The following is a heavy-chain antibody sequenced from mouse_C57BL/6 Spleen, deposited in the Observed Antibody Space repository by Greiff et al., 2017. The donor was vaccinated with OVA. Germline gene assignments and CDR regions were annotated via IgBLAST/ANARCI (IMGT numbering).Heavy chain of an antibody. CDR1: GYTFTGYW. CDR3: ARPPHYYGSSQYDLDY. V-gene: IGHV1-9*01. Sequence: VQLQQSGAELMKPGASVKLSCKATGYTFTGYWIEWVKQRPGHGLEWIGEILPGSGSTNYNEKFKGKATFTADTSSNIAYMQLSSLTTEDSAIYYCARPPHYYGSSQYDLDYWGQGTTLTVSS. D-gene: IGHD1-1*01. CDR2: ILPGSGST. J-gene: IGHJ2*01.